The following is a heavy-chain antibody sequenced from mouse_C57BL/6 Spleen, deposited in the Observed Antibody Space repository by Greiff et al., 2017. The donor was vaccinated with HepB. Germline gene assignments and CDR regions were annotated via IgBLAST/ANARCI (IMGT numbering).Heavy chain of an antibody. CDR3: ARSDYDYAMDY. J-gene: IGHJ4*01. Sequence: DVQLVESGGGLVKPGGSLKLSCAASGFTFSSYAMSWVRQTPEKRLEWVATISDGGSYTYYPDNVKGRFTISRDNAKNNLYLQMSHLKSEDTAMYYCARSDYDYAMDYWGQGTSGTVSS. D-gene: IGHD2-4*01. CDR1: GFTFSSYA. V-gene: IGHV5-4*01. CDR2: ISDGGSYT.